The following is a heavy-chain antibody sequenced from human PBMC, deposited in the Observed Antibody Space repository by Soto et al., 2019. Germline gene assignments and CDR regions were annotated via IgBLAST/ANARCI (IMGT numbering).Heavy chain of an antibody. Sequence: SGTLSLSCTVSGGSISSYYWSWIRQPPGKGLEWIGYIYYSGSTNYNPSLKSRVTISVNTSKNQFSLNLSFVTAADRTWLYWARESYDFWSGYYTSHYFYYMDVWGKGTTVTVS. CDR3: ARESYDFWSGYYTSHYFYYMDV. CDR1: GGSISSYY. V-gene: IGHV4-59*01. D-gene: IGHD3-3*01. J-gene: IGHJ6*03. CDR2: IYYSGST.